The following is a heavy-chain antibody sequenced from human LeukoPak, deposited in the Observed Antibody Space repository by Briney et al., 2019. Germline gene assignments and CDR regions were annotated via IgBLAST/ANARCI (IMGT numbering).Heavy chain of an antibody. V-gene: IGHV3-66*02. CDR2: IYSGGDT. Sequence: GGSLRLSCATSGFTVSRNYMNWVRQAPGKGLEWVSVIYSGGDTYYADSVKGRFTISRDISKNTVYLQMNSLRAEDTAMYYCVRDYHYYIDVWGKGTTVIVSS. CDR3: VRDYHYYIDV. CDR1: GFTVSRNY. J-gene: IGHJ6*03.